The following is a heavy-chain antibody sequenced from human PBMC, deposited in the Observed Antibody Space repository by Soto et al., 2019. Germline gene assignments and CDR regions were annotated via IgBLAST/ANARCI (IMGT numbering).Heavy chain of an antibody. D-gene: IGHD3-10*01. Sequence: QVQLVQSGAEVKKPGASVKVSCKASGYTFTSYAMHWVRQAPGQRLEWMGWINAGNGNTKYSQKFQGRVTITRDTAASTAYMELSSLRSEDTAVYYCARTYGSGKFSAFDIWGQGTMVTVSS. J-gene: IGHJ3*02. CDR1: GYTFTSYA. CDR2: INAGNGNT. CDR3: ARTYGSGKFSAFDI. V-gene: IGHV1-3*01.